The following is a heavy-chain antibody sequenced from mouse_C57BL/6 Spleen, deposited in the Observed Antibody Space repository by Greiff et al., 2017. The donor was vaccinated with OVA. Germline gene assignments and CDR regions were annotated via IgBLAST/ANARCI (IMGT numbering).Heavy chain of an antibody. CDR3: ARRSNWNAMDY. CDR1: GYTFTSYW. CDR2: IYPGSGST. V-gene: IGHV1-55*01. D-gene: IGHD2-5*01. J-gene: IGHJ4*01. Sequence: VQLQQPGAELVKPGASVKMSCKASGYTFTSYWITWVKQRPGQGLEWIGDIYPGSGSTNYNEKFKSQATLTVDTSSSTAYMQLSSLTSEDSAVYYCARRSNWNAMDYWGQGTSVTVSS.